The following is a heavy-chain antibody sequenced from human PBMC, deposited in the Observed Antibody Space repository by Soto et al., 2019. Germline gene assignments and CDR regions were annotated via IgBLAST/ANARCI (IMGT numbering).Heavy chain of an antibody. CDR1: GFTFSSYG. V-gene: IGHV3-33*01. Sequence: PGGSLRLSCAASGFTFSSYGMHWVRQAPGKGLEWVAVIWYDGSNKYYADSVKGRFTISRDNSKNTLYLQMNSLRAEDTAVYYCARGWFWSGYSSRGMDVWGQGTTVTVSS. CDR3: ARGWFWSGYSSRGMDV. CDR2: IWYDGSNK. D-gene: IGHD3-3*01. J-gene: IGHJ6*02.